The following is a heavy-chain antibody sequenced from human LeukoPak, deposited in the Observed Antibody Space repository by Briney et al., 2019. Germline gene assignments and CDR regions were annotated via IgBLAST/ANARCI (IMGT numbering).Heavy chain of an antibody. D-gene: IGHD3-22*01. J-gene: IGHJ1*01. CDR3: TTDQYYDSSGYSPERRYPEH. V-gene: IGHV3-15*01. CDR2: IKSKTDGGTT. Sequence: GGSLRLSCAASGFTFSNAWMSWVRQAPGKGLEWVGRIKSKTDGGTTDYAAPVKGRFTISRDDSKNTLYLQMNSLKTEDTAVYYCTTDQYYDSSGYSPERRYPEHWGQGTPVTVSS. CDR1: GFTFSNAW.